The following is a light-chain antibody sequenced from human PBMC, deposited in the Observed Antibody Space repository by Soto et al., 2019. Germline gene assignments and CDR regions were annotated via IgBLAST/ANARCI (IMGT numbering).Light chain of an antibody. V-gene: IGLV4-60*02. J-gene: IGLJ3*02. CDR2: LEGSGSY. Sequence: QPVLTQSSSASASLGSSVKLTCTLSSGHSSYIIALHQQQPGKAPRYLMKLEGSGSYNKGSGVPDRFSGSSSGADRYLTISHLQFEDEADYYCETWDSNTHVFGGGTKLTVL. CDR3: ETWDSNTHV. CDR1: SGHSSYI.